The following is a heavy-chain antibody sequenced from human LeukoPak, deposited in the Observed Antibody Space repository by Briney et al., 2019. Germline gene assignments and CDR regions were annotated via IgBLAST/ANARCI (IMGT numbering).Heavy chain of an antibody. J-gene: IGHJ4*02. Sequence: PGGSLRLSCAASGFTFSSYWMHWVRQAPGKGLVWVSRNNSDGSSTSYADSVKGRFTISRDNAKNTLYLQMNSLRAEDTAVYYCARDFEDPGAVAGSFDYWGQGTLVTVSS. CDR1: GFTFSSYW. CDR2: NNSDGSST. D-gene: IGHD6-19*01. CDR3: ARDFEDPGAVAGSFDY. V-gene: IGHV3-74*01.